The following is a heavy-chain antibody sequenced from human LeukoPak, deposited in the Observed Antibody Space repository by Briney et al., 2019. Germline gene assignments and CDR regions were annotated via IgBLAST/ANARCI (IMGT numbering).Heavy chain of an antibody. D-gene: IGHD1-26*01. J-gene: IGHJ5*02. CDR2: IYYSGST. CDR1: GGSIGSYY. V-gene: IGHV4-59*01. CDR3: ARDSLGATPYNWFDP. Sequence: SETLSLTCTVSGGSIGSYYWSWIRQPPGKGLEWIGCIYYSGSTDYNPSLKSRVTISVDTSKNQFSLNLSSVTAADTAVYYCARDSLGATPYNWFDPRGQGTLVTVSS.